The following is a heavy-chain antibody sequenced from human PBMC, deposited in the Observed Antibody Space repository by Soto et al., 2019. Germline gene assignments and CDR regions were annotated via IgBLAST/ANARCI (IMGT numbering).Heavy chain of an antibody. CDR3: ARHDCSSTSCYLGMRGYYYYGMDV. CDR2: IYYSGST. J-gene: IGHJ6*02. D-gene: IGHD2-2*01. V-gene: IGHV4-39*01. Sequence: QLQLQESGPGLVKPSETLSLTCTVSGGSISSSSYYWGWIRQPPGKGLEWIGSIYYSGSTYYNPSLKIRVTISVDTSKNQFSLKLSSVTAADTAVYYCARHDCSSTSCYLGMRGYYYYGMDVWGQGTTVTVSS. CDR1: GGSISSSSYY.